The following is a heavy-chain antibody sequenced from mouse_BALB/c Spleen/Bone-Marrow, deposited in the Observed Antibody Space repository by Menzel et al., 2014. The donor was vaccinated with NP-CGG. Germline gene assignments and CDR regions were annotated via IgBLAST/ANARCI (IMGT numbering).Heavy chain of an antibody. CDR2: INPSTGYT. V-gene: IGHV1-7*01. CDR3: ARFYDGYYIPLDY. CDR1: GYTFTDYW. D-gene: IGHD2-3*01. J-gene: IGHJ2*01. Sequence: QVQLQQPGAELAKPGASVKMSCKASGYTFTDYWMHWVKQRPGQGLEWLGYINPSTGYTEYNQKFKDKATLTADKSSSTAYMQLNSLTSEDSAVYYCARFYDGYYIPLDYWGQGTTLTVSS.